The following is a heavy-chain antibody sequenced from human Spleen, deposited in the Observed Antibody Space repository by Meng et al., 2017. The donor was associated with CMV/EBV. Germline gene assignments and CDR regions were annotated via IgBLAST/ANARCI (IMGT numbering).Heavy chain of an antibody. V-gene: IGHV3-53*01. CDR1: GFTVRSNY. CDR3: ARGHYDSVPQYHY. Sequence: GGSLRLSCAASGFTVRSNYMSWVRQAPGKGLEWVSGVNSGGSTYYADSVRGRFTISRDNYKNTLYLQMNSLRADDTAVYYCARGHYDSVPQYHYWGQGTLVTVPQ. CDR2: VNSGGST. D-gene: IGHD3-22*01. J-gene: IGHJ4*02.